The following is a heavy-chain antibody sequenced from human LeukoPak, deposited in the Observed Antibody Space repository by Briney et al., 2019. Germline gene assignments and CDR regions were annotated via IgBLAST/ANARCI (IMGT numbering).Heavy chain of an antibody. V-gene: IGHV3-30*02. CDR2: IRYDGSNK. CDR1: GFTFSSYG. D-gene: IGHD3-22*01. J-gene: IGHJ6*03. Sequence: GGSLRLSCAASGFTFSSYGMHWVRQAPGKGLEWVAFIRYDGSNKYYADSVKGRFTISRDNSENTLYLQMNSLRAEDTAVYYCAKDAVAYYYDSSGYYRIYYYYMDVWGKGTTVTVSS. CDR3: AKDAVAYYYDSSGYYRIYYYYMDV.